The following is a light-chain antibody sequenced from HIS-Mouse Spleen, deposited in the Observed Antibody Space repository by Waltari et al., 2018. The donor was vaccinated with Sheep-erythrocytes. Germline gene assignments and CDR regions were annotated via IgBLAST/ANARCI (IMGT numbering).Light chain of an antibody. V-gene: IGLV2-8*01. J-gene: IGLJ2*01. Sequence: QSALTQPPSASGYPGQSVTISCTGTSSDVGGYNYVSWYQQHPGKAPKLMIYEVSKRPSGVPDRFSGSKSGNTASLTVSGLQAEDEADYYCSSYAGSNNPLFGGGTKLTVL. CDR3: SSYAGSNNPL. CDR2: EVS. CDR1: SSDVGGYNY.